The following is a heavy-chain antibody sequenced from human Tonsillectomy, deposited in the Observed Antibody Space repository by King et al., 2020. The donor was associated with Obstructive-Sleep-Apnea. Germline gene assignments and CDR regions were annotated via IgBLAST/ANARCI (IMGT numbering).Heavy chain of an antibody. CDR3: ASPYPHLNYGGNSGFDY. Sequence: QLQESGPGLVKPSETLSLTCTVSGGSISSSSYYWGWIRQPPGKGLEWIGSIYYSGSTYYNPSLKSRVTISVDTSKNQFSLKLSSVTAADTAVYYCASPYPHLNYGGNSGFDYWGQGTLVTVSS. D-gene: IGHD4-23*01. V-gene: IGHV4-39*07. J-gene: IGHJ4*02. CDR2: IYYSGST. CDR1: GGSISSSSYY.